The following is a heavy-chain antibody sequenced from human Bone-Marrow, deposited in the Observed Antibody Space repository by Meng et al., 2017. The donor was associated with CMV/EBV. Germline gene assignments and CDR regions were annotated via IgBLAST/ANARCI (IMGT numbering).Heavy chain of an antibody. J-gene: IGHJ6*02. D-gene: IGHD1-26*01. CDR1: GDSFSSGDYY. V-gene: IGHV4-30-4*08. CDR3: AREGSEWESQENNFYYNGVDV. CDR2: VYHSGST. Sequence: SEILSFPCTVSGDSFSSGDYYWSWIRQPPGKGLEWIGCVYHSGSTYHNPSLKSRVTISLDTSKSQFSLKLSSVTASDTAVYYCAREGSEWESQENNFYYNGVDVWGQETTVTVSS.